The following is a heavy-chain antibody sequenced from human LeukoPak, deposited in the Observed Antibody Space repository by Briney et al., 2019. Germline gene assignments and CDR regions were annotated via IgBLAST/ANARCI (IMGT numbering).Heavy chain of an antibody. Sequence: GSLRLSCAASGFSFSGHSMNWVRQAPGKGLEWVSAISGSGGSTYYADSVKGRFTISRDNAKNSLYLQMNSLRAEDTAVYYCARAGFTFSDYFGSFFDYWGQGTLVTVSS. D-gene: IGHD3-10*01. CDR1: GFSFSGHS. CDR3: ARAGFTFSDYFGSFFDY. V-gene: IGHV3-21*06. J-gene: IGHJ4*02. CDR2: ISGSGGST.